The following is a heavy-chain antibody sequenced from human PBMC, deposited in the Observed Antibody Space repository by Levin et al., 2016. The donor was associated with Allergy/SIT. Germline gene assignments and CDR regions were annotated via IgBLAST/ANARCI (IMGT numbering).Heavy chain of an antibody. CDR2: IYSGGST. D-gene: IGHD4-23*01. Sequence: PGKGLEWVSVIYSGGSTYYADSVKGRFTISRDNSKNTLYLQMNSLRAEDTAVYYCARAALQYYGGNTYYYGMDVWGQGTTVTV. CDR3: ARAALQYYGGNTYYYGMDV. J-gene: IGHJ6*02. V-gene: IGHV3-66*01.